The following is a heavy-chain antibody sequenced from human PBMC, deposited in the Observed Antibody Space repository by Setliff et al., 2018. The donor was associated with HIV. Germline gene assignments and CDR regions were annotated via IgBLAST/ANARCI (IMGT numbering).Heavy chain of an antibody. CDR2: IIPSGGST. J-gene: IGHJ4*02. CDR3: ARDGASGSGYYWADY. V-gene: IGHV1-46*01. Sequence: ASVKVSCKASGYTFTKSILHWVRQAPGQGLEWMGAIIPSGGSTGYAEKFQARVTLTRDTSTSTVYMELSGLREEDTAVYYCARDGASGSGYYWADYWGQGTLVTVSS. D-gene: IGHD3-3*01. CDR1: GYTFTKSI.